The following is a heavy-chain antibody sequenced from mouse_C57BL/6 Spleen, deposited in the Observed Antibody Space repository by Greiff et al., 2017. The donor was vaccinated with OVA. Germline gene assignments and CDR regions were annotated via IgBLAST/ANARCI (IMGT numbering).Heavy chain of an antibody. CDR2: IYPGSGST. D-gene: IGHD1-1*01. CDR1: GYTFTSYW. V-gene: IGHV1-55*01. CDR3: AREAYYYGSSPSGFAY. Sequence: VQLQQPGAELVKPGASVKMSCKASGYTFTSYWITWVKQRPGQGLEWIGDIYPGSGSTNYNEKFKSKATLTVDTSSSTAYMQLSSLTSEDSAVYYCAREAYYYGSSPSGFAYWGQGTLVTVSA. J-gene: IGHJ3*01.